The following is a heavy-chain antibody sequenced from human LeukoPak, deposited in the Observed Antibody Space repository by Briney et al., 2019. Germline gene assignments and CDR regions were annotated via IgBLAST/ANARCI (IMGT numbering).Heavy chain of an antibody. CDR3: ARQGGAGDYCSTTTCYLGVNNWFDA. Sequence: PSETLSLTCVVSGDPINSRSHYWGWVRQPPGKGLEWIGGIHYSGTTYYNPSLKSRVTISVDTSKNHFSLRVNSVTAADTAVYYCARQGGAGDYCSTTTCYLGVNNWFDAWGQGTLVTVSS. D-gene: IGHD2-2*01. CDR1: GDPINSRSHY. V-gene: IGHV4-39*01. CDR2: IHYSGTT. J-gene: IGHJ5*02.